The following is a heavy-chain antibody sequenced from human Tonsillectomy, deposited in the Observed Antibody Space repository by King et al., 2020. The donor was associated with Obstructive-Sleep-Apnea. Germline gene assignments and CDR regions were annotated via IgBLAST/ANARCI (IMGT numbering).Heavy chain of an antibody. CDR2: IYYSGST. V-gene: IGHV4-39*07. D-gene: IGHD2-8*01. J-gene: IGHJ6*02. CDR3: ARDRNIVLMVYANGMDV. Sequence: GAGRVKPSETLSLTCTVSGGSISSSSYYWGWIRQPPGKGLEWIGSIYYSGSTYYNPSLKSRVTISVDTSKNQFSLKLSSVTAADTAVYYCARDRNIVLMVYANGMDVWGQGTTVTVSS. CDR1: GGSISSSSYY.